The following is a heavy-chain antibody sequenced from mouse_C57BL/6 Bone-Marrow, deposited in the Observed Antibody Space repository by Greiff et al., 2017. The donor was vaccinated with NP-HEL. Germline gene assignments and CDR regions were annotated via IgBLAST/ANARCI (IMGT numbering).Heavy chain of an antibody. Sequence: QVQLQQPGAELVKPGASVKLSCKASGYTFTSYWMHWVKQRPGQGLEWIGMIHPNSGSTNYNEKFKSKATLTVDKSSSTAYMQLSSLTSEDSAVDYCARGSYAWLAYWGQGTLVTVSA. J-gene: IGHJ3*01. D-gene: IGHD2-12*01. CDR1: GYTFTSYW. CDR3: ARGSYAWLAY. CDR2: IHPNSGST. V-gene: IGHV1-64*01.